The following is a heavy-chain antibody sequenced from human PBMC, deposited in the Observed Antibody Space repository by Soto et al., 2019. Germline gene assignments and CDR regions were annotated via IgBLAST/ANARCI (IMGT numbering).Heavy chain of an antibody. CDR1: GGSISSGGYS. V-gene: IGHV4-30-2*01. Sequence: SETLSLTCAVSGGSISSGGYSWSWIRQPPGKGLEWIGYIYHSGSTYYNPSLKSRVTISVDRSKNQFSLKLSSVTAADTAVYYCAREGYSGYLRIGYGMDVWGQGTTVTVSS. J-gene: IGHJ6*02. CDR3: AREGYSGYLRIGYGMDV. D-gene: IGHD5-12*01. CDR2: IYHSGST.